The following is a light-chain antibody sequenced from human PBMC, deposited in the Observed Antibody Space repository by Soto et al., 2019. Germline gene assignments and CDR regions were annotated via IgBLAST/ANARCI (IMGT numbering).Light chain of an antibody. V-gene: IGKV3-11*01. CDR1: QSVSSY. CDR3: QQRSNWPPEIT. CDR2: DAS. Sequence: EIVLTQSPATLSLSPVEIATLSFMASQSVSSYLAWYQQKPGQAPRLLIYDASNRATGIPARFSGSGSGTDFTLTISSLEPEDFAVYYCQQRSNWPPEITFGQGTRLEIK. J-gene: IGKJ5*01.